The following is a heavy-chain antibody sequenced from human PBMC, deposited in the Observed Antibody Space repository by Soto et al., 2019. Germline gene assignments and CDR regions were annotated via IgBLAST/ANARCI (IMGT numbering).Heavy chain of an antibody. J-gene: IGHJ4*02. CDR2: IYYSGST. V-gene: IGHV4-31*03. Sequence: QVQLQESGPGLVKPSQTLSLTCTVSGGSISSGGYYWSWIRQHPGKGLEWIGYIYYSGSTYYNPSLTSRVTISGDTSKNQFSLTLSSVTAADTAVYYCARSAYCGGDCYSPYFDYWGQGTLVTVSS. D-gene: IGHD2-21*02. CDR1: GGSISSGGYY. CDR3: ARSAYCGGDCYSPYFDY.